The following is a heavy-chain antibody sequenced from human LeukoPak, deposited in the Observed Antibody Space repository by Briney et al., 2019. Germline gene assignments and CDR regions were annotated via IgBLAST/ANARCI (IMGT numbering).Heavy chain of an antibody. CDR2: LFSGGST. J-gene: IGHJ4*02. CDR1: GFSVSNNH. CDR3: TRDPVTYCGGDC. D-gene: IGHD2-21*01. V-gene: IGHV3-53*01. Sequence: PGGSLRLSCAVSGFSVSNNHMSWVRRAPGKGLEWLSVLFSGGSTNYADSVKGRFTISRDQSTNTLFLQMNNLRVEDTAVYYCTRDPVTYCGGDCWGQGTLVTVSS.